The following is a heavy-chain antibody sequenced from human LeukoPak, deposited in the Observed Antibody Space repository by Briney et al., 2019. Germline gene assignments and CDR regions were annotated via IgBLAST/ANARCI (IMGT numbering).Heavy chain of an antibody. Sequence: GGFLRLSCAASGFTFSTYSMNWVRQAPGKGLEWVSSISSSSSYIYYADSVKGRFTISRDNAKNSLYLQMSSLRAEDTAVYYCARDRWDLLWSVDYWGQGTLVTVSS. V-gene: IGHV3-21*01. CDR3: ARDRWDLLWSVDY. J-gene: IGHJ4*02. CDR1: GFTFSTYS. CDR2: ISSSSSYI. D-gene: IGHD1-26*01.